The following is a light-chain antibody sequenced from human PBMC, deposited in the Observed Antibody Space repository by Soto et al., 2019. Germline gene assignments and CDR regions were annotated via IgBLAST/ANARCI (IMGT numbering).Light chain of an antibody. J-gene: IGKJ1*01. CDR2: AAS. CDR1: QGISSY. CDR3: QQDYSYHRT. V-gene: IGKV1-8*01. Sequence: AIRMTQSPSSLSASTGDRVTITCRASQGISSYLAWYQQKPGKAPKLLIYAASTLQSGVPSRFSGSGSGTDFTLTISCLQSEDFATYYCQQDYSYHRTFGQVTKVEIK.